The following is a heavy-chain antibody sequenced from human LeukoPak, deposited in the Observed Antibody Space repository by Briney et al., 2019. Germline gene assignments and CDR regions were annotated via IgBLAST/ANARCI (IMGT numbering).Heavy chain of an antibody. CDR3: AGLLPFEDIVVVPAAISGGERWFDP. Sequence: SETLSLTCTVSGGSISSYYWSWIRQPPGKGLEWIGYIYYSGSTNYNPSLKSRVTISVDTSKNQFSLKLSSVTAADTAVYYCAGLLPFEDIVVVPAAISGGERWFDPWGQGTLVTVSS. V-gene: IGHV4-59*08. CDR1: GGSISSYY. CDR2: IYYSGST. D-gene: IGHD2-2*01. J-gene: IGHJ5*02.